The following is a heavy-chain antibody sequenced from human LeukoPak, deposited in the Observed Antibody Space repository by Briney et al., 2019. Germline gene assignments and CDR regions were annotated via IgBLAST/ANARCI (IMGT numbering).Heavy chain of an antibody. D-gene: IGHD1-26*01. CDR2: ISGSGGST. V-gene: IGHV3-23*01. Sequence: PGGSLRLSCAASGFTFSKAWMSWVRQAPGKGLEWVSAISGSGGSTYYADSVKGRFTISRDNSKNTLYLQMNSLRAEDTAVYYCAKVLIVGATISPVDYWGQGTLVTVSS. CDR3: AKVLIVGATISPVDY. J-gene: IGHJ4*02. CDR1: GFTFSKAW.